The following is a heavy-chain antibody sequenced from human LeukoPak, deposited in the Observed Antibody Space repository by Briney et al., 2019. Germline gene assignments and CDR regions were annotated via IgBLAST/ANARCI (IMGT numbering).Heavy chain of an antibody. CDR3: TRDQGVGAPSPLH. Sequence: PGGSLRLSCTASGFTFGDYAMSWVRQAPGKGLEWVGFIRSKAYGGTTEYAASVKGRFTISRDDSKSIAYLQMNSLKTEDTAVYYCTRDQGVGAPSPLHWGQGTLVTVSS. J-gene: IGHJ1*01. V-gene: IGHV3-49*04. CDR1: GFTFGDYA. D-gene: IGHD1-26*01. CDR2: IRSKAYGGTT.